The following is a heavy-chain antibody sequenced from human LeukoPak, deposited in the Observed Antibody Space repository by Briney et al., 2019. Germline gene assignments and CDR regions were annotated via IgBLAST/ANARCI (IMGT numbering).Heavy chain of an antibody. CDR2: INPSRGST. CDR1: GYTFPTYY. V-gene: IGHV1-46*01. CDR3: AGPIGVRVVIPPFDY. D-gene: IGHD3-3*01. Sequence: ASVKVSCKASGYTFPTYYMHWVRQAPGQGLEWMGIINPSRGSTNYARKFQGRVTLTRDTSTSTVYMGLSSLRAEDTAVYYCAGPIGVRVVIPPFDYWGQGTLVTVS. J-gene: IGHJ4*02.